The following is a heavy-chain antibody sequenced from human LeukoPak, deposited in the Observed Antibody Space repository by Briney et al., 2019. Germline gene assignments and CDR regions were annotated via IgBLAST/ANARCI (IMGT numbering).Heavy chain of an antibody. V-gene: IGHV3-21*01. CDR2: ISSSSSYI. Sequence: GGSLRLSCAASGFTFSSYSMNWVHQAPGKGLEWVSSISSSSSYIYYADSVKGRFTISRDNAKNSLYLQMNSLRAEDTAVYYCARDFGGYEIIDFDYWGQGTLVTVSS. CDR3: ARDFGGYEIIDFDY. D-gene: IGHD5-12*01. J-gene: IGHJ4*02. CDR1: GFTFSSYS.